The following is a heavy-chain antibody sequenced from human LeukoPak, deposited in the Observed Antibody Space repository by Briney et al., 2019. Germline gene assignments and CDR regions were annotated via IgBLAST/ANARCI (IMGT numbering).Heavy chain of an antibody. CDR3: ARDRGWPAIHFDL. J-gene: IGHJ4*02. D-gene: IGHD6-19*01. Sequence: SGGSLRLSCAASRFTFRNYGMHWVRQAPGKGLEWVAVIWYDGSEKYYIDSVKGRFTVSRDNSKNTLDLQMNSLRDEDTAIYYCARDRGWPAIHFDLWGQGALVTVSS. V-gene: IGHV3-33*01. CDR2: IWYDGSEK. CDR1: RFTFRNYG.